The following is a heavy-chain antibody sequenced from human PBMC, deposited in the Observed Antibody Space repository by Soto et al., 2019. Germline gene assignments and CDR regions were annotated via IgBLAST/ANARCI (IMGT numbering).Heavy chain of an antibody. D-gene: IGHD6-13*01. Sequence: PGRSMRLSCASSGFTFSSYWMHWARQAPGKGLVWVSRINSDGSSTSYADSVKGRFTISRDNAKNTLYLQMNSLRAEDTAVYYCARDILGYSSSWNWFDPWGQGTLVTVS. CDR3: ARDILGYSSSWNWFDP. CDR2: INSDGSST. V-gene: IGHV3-74*01. CDR1: GFTFSSYW. J-gene: IGHJ5*02.